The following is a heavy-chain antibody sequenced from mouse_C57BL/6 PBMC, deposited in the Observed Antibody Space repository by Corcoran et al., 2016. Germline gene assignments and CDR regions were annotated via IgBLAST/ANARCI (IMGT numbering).Heavy chain of an antibody. CDR1: GYTFTDYY. V-gene: IGHV1-76*01. CDR3: ARDSSGYCAY. CDR2: IYPGSGNT. Sequence: QVQLKQSGAELVRPGASVKLSCKASGYTFTDYYINWVKQRPGQGLEWIARIYPGSGNTYYNEKFKGKATLTAEKSSSTAYMQLSSLTSEDSAVYCCARDSSGYCAYGGQGTLVTVSA. J-gene: IGHJ3*01. D-gene: IGHD3-2*02.